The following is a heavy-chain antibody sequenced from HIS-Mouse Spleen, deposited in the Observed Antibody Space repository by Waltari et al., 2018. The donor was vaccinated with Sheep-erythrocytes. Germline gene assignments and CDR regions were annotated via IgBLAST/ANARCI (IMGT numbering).Heavy chain of an antibody. CDR3: ARSRARDYGMDV. V-gene: IGHV3-21*01. CDR1: GFTFSSYS. Sequence: EVQLVESGGGPVKPGGSLRLSCAASGFTFSSYSMNWVRQAPGKGLEWVSSISSSSRYIYYADSVKGRFTISRDNAKNSLYLQMNILRAEDTAVYYCARSRARDYGMDVWGQGTTVTVSS. CDR2: ISSSSRYI. D-gene: IGHD2-15*01. J-gene: IGHJ6*02.